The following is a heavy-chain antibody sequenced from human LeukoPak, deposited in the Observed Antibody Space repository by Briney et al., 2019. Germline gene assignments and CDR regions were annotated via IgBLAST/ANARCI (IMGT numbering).Heavy chain of an antibody. CDR1: GFHFSTYG. Sequence: GGSLRLSCAASGFHFSTYGMHWVRQAPGKGLEWVGAIWYDGSNEIYAESVKGRFTISRDNSKNTLYLQMNSLRAEDTAIYYCARDRSWGSQCYFDYWGQGTLVTVSS. J-gene: IGHJ4*02. CDR3: ARDRSWGSQCYFDY. D-gene: IGHD7-27*01. CDR2: IWYDGSNE. V-gene: IGHV3-33*01.